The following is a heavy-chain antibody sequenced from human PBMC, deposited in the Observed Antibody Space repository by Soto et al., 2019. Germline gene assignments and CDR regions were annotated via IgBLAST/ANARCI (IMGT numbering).Heavy chain of an antibody. Sequence: PGESLKIPCTGSGYSFTSYWIGWVRHMPGKGLEWMGIIYPGDSDTRYSPSFQGQVTISADKSISTAYLQWSSLKASDTAMYYCARYRVLLWFGETPPLDVWGQGTLVTVSS. D-gene: IGHD3-10*01. CDR3: ARYRVLLWFGETPPLDV. CDR1: GYSFTSYW. V-gene: IGHV5-51*01. J-gene: IGHJ4*02. CDR2: IYPGDSDT.